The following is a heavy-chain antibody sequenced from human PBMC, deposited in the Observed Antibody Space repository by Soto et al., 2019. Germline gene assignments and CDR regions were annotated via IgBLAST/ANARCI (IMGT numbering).Heavy chain of an antibody. V-gene: IGHV3-30-3*01. J-gene: IGHJ3*02. CDR2: ISYDGSNK. CDR1: GFTFSSYA. Sequence: GGSLRLSCAASGFTFSSYAMHWVRQAPGKGLEWVAVISYDGSNKYYADSVKGRFTISRDNSKNTLYLQMNSMRAEDTAVYYCESENTADAFDICGQRSMVPVS. D-gene: IGHD5-18*01. CDR3: ESENTADAFDI.